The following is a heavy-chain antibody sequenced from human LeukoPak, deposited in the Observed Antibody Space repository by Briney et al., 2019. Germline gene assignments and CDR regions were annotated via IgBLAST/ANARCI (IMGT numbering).Heavy chain of an antibody. Sequence: PGRSLRLSCAASGFTFSSYGMHWVRQAPGKGLEWVAVIWYDGSNKYYADSVKGRFTISRDNSKNTLYLQMNSLRAEDTAVYYCARDAVAGYLDYWGQGTLVTVSP. CDR1: GFTFSSYG. D-gene: IGHD6-19*01. CDR3: ARDAVAGYLDY. V-gene: IGHV3-33*01. CDR2: IWYDGSNK. J-gene: IGHJ4*02.